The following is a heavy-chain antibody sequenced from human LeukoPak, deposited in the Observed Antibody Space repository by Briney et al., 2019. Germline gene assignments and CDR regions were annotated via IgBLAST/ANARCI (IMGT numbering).Heavy chain of an antibody. Sequence: GGSLRLSCAASGFTFDDYAMPWVRQAPGKGLGWVSGISWNSGSIGYADSVKGRFTISRDNAKNSLYLQMNSLRAEDTALYYCAKAYSSSLAVIDYWGQGTLVTVSS. D-gene: IGHD6-13*01. V-gene: IGHV3-9*01. CDR3: AKAYSSSLAVIDY. CDR1: GFTFDDYA. CDR2: ISWNSGSI. J-gene: IGHJ4*02.